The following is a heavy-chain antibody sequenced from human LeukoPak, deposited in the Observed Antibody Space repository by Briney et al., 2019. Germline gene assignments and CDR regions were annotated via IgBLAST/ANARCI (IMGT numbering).Heavy chain of an antibody. CDR3: AKEGDYYGSGSYRDGFDI. CDR1: GFTFSSYA. J-gene: IGHJ3*02. D-gene: IGHD3-10*01. CDR2: ISSNGGST. V-gene: IGHV3-64*01. Sequence: HPGGSLRLSCAASGFTFSSYAMHWVRQAPGKGLEYVSAISSNGGSTYYANSVKGRFTISRDSFKNTLYLQMNSLRPEDTAVYYCAKEGDYYGSGSYRDGFDIWGQGTRATVSS.